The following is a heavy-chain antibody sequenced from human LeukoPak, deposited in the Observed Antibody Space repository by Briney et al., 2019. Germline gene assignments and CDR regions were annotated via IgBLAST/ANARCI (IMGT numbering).Heavy chain of an antibody. V-gene: IGHV3-66*01. CDR1: GVTVSSNY. D-gene: IGHD4-17*01. CDR2: IYSGGST. Sequence: GVSLRLSCAASGVTVSSNYMSWVRQAPGKGLEWVSVIYSGGSTYYADSVKGRFTISRDNSKNTLYLQMNSLRAEDTAVYYCARVVDGDYAFDWGQGTLVTVSS. J-gene: IGHJ4*02. CDR3: ARVVDGDYAFD.